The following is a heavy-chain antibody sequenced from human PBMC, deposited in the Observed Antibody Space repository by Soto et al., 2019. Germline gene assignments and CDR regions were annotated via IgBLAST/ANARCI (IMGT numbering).Heavy chain of an antibody. CDR2: IWHDASNK. V-gene: IGHV3-33*01. D-gene: IGHD6-13*01. Sequence: QVQLVESGGGVVQPGGSLRLSCAASGFTFYNYGMHWVRQAPGKGLEWVAGIWHDASNKYYAGSVKGRFTISRDNSKNMLYRQMNSLRADDTAAYYCAREAGYQETIGQQLPDCWGQGIMVTVSS. CDR1: GFTFYNYG. CDR3: AREAGYQETIGQQLPDC. J-gene: IGHJ4*02.